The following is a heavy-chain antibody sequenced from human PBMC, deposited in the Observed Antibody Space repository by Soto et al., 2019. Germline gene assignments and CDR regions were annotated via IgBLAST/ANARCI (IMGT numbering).Heavy chain of an antibody. J-gene: IGHJ6*02. V-gene: IGHV1-69*12. CDR1: GGTFSNYA. Sequence: QVQLVQSGAEVKKPGSSVKVSCKVSGGTFSNYAIDWVRLAPGHGLEWMGGIVPIFGTTYYTQKFQGRDTIIADDSTTTAYLEMSRLRSEDTAIYYCARVEAVAGLYNYHGLDVWGQGTAVTVSS. CDR2: IVPIFGTT. D-gene: IGHD6-19*01. CDR3: ARVEAVAGLYNYHGLDV.